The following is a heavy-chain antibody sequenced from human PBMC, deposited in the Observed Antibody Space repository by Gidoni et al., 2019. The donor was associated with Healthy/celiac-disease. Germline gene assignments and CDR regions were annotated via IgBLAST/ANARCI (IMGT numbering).Heavy chain of an antibody. J-gene: IGHJ6*02. CDR3: VTVTTEYYYYGMDV. V-gene: IGHV4-34*01. D-gene: IGHD4-17*01. CDR1: GGSFSGYY. Sequence: QVQLQQWGAGLLKPSETLSLTCAVYGGSFSGYYWSWIRQPPGKGLEWIGEINHSGSTNYNPSLKSRVTISVDTSKNQFSLKLSSVTAADTAVYYCVTVTTEYYYYGMDVWGQGTTVTVSS. CDR2: INHSGST.